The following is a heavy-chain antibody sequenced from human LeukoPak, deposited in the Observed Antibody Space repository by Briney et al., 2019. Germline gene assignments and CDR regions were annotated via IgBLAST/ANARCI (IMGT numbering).Heavy chain of an antibody. CDR3: ARVKGVVTAILDY. J-gene: IGHJ4*02. CDR1: GGSISSGSYY. D-gene: IGHD2-21*02. CDR2: IYTSGST. V-gene: IGHV4-61*02. Sequence: MPSETLSLTCTVSGGSISSGSYYWSWIRQPAGKGLEWIGRIYTSGSTNYNPSLKSRVTFSVDTSKNQFSLKLISVTAADTAVYYCARVKGVVTAILDYWGQGTLVTVSS.